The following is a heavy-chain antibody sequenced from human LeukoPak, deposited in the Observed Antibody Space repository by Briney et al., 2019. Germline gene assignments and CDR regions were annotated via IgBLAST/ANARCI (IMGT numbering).Heavy chain of an antibody. V-gene: IGHV1-2*02. Sequence: ASVKVSCKAYGYTFTGYYMHWVRQAPGQGLEWMGWINPNSGGTNYAQKFQGRVTMTRDTSVSTAYKELSRLTSDDTAVYYCARAKWELRDYLLDSWGQGTLVTVSS. J-gene: IGHJ4*02. D-gene: IGHD1-26*01. CDR1: GYTFTGYY. CDR3: ARAKWELRDYLLDS. CDR2: INPNSGGT.